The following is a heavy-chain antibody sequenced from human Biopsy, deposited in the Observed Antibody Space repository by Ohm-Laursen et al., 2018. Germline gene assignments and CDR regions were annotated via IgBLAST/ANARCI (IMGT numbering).Heavy chain of an antibody. CDR1: GDSINSSY. D-gene: IGHD2-15*01. CDR2: ISNSGNT. V-gene: IGHV4-59*08. J-gene: IGHJ4*02. CDR3: ARRGSGGRSFDY. Sequence: SDTLSLTWTVSGDSINSSYWSWIRQPPGKGLEWIGFISNSGNTNYNPSLKSRVTISVDTSKNQISLKLGSVTVADTAVFYCARRGSGGRSFDYWGQGSLVTVSS.